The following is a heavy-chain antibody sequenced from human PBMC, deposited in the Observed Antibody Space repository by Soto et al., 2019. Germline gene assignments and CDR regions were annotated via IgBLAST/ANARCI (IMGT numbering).Heavy chain of an antibody. CDR2: INPNSGGT. CDR1: GYTFTGYY. Sequence: ASVKVSCKASGYTFTGYYMHWVRQAPGQGLEWMGWINPNSGGTNYAQKFQGWVTMTRDTSISTAYMELSRLRSDDTAVYYCARSAYYGSGSYYDYYYYMDVWGKGTTVTVSS. J-gene: IGHJ6*03. V-gene: IGHV1-2*04. CDR3: ARSAYYGSGSYYDYYYYMDV. D-gene: IGHD3-10*01.